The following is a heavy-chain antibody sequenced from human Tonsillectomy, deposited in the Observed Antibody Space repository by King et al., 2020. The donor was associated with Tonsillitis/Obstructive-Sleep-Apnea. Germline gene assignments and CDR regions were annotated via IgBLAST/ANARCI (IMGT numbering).Heavy chain of an antibody. CDR1: GYTFTTYY. V-gene: IGHV1-46*04. J-gene: IGHJ6*03. D-gene: IGHD6-6*01. CDR3: ARGAFDGSSSIYFYYYMDV. Sequence: QLVQSGAEVKKPGASVKVSCKASGYTFTTYYIHWVRRAPGQGLEWMGIINPSGGTTIYAQNLQDRVTMTSDTSTTTVYRELSSLRSEDTAVYYCARGAFDGSSSIYFYYYMDVWGRGTTVTVSS. CDR2: INPSGGTT.